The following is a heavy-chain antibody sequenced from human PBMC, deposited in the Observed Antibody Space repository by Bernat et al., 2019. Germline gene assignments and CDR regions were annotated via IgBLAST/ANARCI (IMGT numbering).Heavy chain of an antibody. CDR1: GFTFSSYA. J-gene: IGHJ3*02. D-gene: IGHD3-9*01. V-gene: IGHV3-23*04. Sequence: EVQLVESGGGLVQPGGSLRLSCAASGFTFSSYAMSWVRQAPGKGLEWVSAISGSGGSTYYADSVKGRFTISRDNSKNTLYLQMNSRRAEDTAVYYCAKDLRRILYTLDAFDIWGQGTMVTVAS. CDR2: ISGSGGST. CDR3: AKDLRRILYTLDAFDI.